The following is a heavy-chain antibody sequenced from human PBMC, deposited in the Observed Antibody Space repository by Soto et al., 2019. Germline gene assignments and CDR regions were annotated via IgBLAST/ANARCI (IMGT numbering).Heavy chain of an antibody. D-gene: IGHD1-26*01. V-gene: IGHV3-64D*08. CDR2: ISSNGGST. Sequence: GGSLRLSCSASGFTFSSYAMHWVRQAPGKGLEYVSAISSNGGSTYYADSVKGRFTNSRDNSKNTLYLQMSSLRAEDTAVYYCVKVGDRSYGMDVWGQGTTVTVS. J-gene: IGHJ6*02. CDR3: VKVGDRSYGMDV. CDR1: GFTFSSYA.